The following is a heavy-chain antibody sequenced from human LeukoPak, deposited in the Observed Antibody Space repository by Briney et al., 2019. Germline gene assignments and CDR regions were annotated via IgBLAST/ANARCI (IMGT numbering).Heavy chain of an antibody. J-gene: IGHJ4*02. CDR2: ISYDGGDK. Sequence: GGSLRLSCAASGFSFNNYAMYWVRQAPGKGLEGGALISYDGGDKYYAESMKGRITISRDNAENTLYLQMNNLRPDDTAFYFCVKEGVEYSYSYGDYWGQGTLVTVSS. CDR1: GFSFNNYA. D-gene: IGHD3-16*01. V-gene: IGHV3-30*18. CDR3: VKEGVEYSYSYGDY.